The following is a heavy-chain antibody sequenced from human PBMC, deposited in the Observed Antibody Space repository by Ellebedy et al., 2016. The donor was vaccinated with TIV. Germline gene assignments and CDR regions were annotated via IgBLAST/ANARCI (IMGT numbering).Heavy chain of an antibody. Sequence: ASVKVSCKVSGYSLSELSMHWVRQAPGKGLEWMGTFYPEAGDTIYAQKFQGRVTMTRDTSTSTVYMELSSLRSEDTAVYYCARALNYFDYWGQGTLVTVSS. CDR2: FYPEAGDT. V-gene: IGHV1-24*01. CDR1: GYSLSELS. CDR3: ARALNYFDY. J-gene: IGHJ4*02.